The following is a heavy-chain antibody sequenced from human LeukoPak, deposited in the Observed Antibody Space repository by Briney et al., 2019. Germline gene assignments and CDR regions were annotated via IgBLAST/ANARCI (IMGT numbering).Heavy chain of an antibody. V-gene: IGHV3-23*01. D-gene: IGHD4-17*01. CDR1: GFTFDDYG. CDR3: AKAAVMTTVTPSDY. J-gene: IGHJ4*02. Sequence: GGSLRLSCAASGFTFDDYGMSWVRQAPGKGLEWVSAISGSGGSTYYADSVKGRFTISRDNSKNTLYLQMNSLRAEDTAVYYCAKAAVMTTVTPSDYWGQGTLVTVSS. CDR2: ISGSGGST.